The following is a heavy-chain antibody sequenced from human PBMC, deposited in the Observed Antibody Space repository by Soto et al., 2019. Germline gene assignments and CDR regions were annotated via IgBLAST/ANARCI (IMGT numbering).Heavy chain of an antibody. D-gene: IGHD3-22*01. CDR2: IYYSGST. Sequence: SETLSLTCTVSGGSISSSSYYWGWIRQPPGKGLEWIGYIYYSGSTNYNPSLKSRVTISVDTSKNQFSLKLSSVTAADTAVYYCARLGGYYQALDSWGPGTLVTVSS. CDR1: GGSISSSSYY. V-gene: IGHV4-61*05. J-gene: IGHJ4*02. CDR3: ARLGGYYQALDS.